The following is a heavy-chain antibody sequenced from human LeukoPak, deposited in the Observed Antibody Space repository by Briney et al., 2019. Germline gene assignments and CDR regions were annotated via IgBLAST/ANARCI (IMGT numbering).Heavy chain of an antibody. Sequence: PGGSLRLSCAGIITDYGMSWVRHVPGKGLEWVAGVNWAGTNTHYAESVRGRFTISRDFAENSLYLQMNSLRDEDTAFYYCVKDVSSNWYSFDQRGQGTLVTVSS. D-gene: IGHD5-18*01. J-gene: IGHJ4*02. CDR2: VNWAGTNT. V-gene: IGHV3-20*04. CDR1: ITDYG. CDR3: VKDVSSNWYSFDQ.